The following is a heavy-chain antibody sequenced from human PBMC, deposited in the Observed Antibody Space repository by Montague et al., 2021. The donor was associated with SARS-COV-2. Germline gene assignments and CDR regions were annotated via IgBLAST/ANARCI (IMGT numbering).Heavy chain of an antibody. CDR2: ISHSGST. CDR3: ARFPTSYYYDSKAAPATPDAFDI. V-gene: IGHV4-34*01. J-gene: IGHJ3*02. CDR1: GGSFSGYY. D-gene: IGHD3-22*01. Sequence: SETLSLTCAVYGGSFSGYYWSWIRQPPGKGLEWIGEISHSGSTNYNPSLKGRVTISIDTSKSQFSPKLSSVTAADTAVYYCARFPTSYYYDSKAAPATPDAFDIWGQGTMVTVSS.